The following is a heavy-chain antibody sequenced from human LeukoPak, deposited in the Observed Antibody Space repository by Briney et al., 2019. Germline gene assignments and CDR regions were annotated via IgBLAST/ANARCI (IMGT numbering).Heavy chain of an antibody. V-gene: IGHV3-23*01. CDR2: IGITSEYI. D-gene: IGHD4-17*01. CDR1: GFTITAYA. CDR3: AKDPNGDYVGAFDT. J-gene: IGHJ3*02. Sequence: GGSLRLSRAASGFTITAYAMSWVRQSPPKGLAWVSGIGITSEYIHYADSVKGRFTISRDNSKNTVYLEMSSLRAEDAAVYYCAKDPNGDYVGAFDTWGQGTMVIVSS.